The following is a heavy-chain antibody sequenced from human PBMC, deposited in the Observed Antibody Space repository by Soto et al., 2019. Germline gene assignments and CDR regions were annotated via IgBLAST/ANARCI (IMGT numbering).Heavy chain of an antibody. CDR3: ARHGYCSDGVCPDSLDY. D-gene: IGHD2-8*01. Sequence: QVQLQESGPGLVKPSEALSLTCTVSGGSISSYYWSWIRQPPGKGLEWIGNIYYSGSTNYNPSLKSRVTISVDTSKNQFSLKLSSVTAADTAVYYCARHGYCSDGVCPDSLDYWGQGTLVTVSS. V-gene: IGHV4-59*01. J-gene: IGHJ4*02. CDR2: IYYSGST. CDR1: GGSISSYY.